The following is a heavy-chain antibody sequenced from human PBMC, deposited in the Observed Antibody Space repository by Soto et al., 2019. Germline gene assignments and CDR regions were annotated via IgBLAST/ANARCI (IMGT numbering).Heavy chain of an antibody. J-gene: IGHJ3*02. D-gene: IGHD3-3*01. CDR1: GYTFTSYG. V-gene: IGHV1-18*01. Sequence: QVQLVQSRAEVKKPGATVKDSCKAAGYTFTSYGISWVRQAPGQGLEWMGWISAYNGNTNYAQKLQGRVTMTTDTATSTGYMELRSLRSDDTAVYYCARAESHYDFRGGYYTLDAFDIWGQGTMVTVSS. CDR3: ARAESHYDFRGGYYTLDAFDI. CDR2: ISAYNGNT.